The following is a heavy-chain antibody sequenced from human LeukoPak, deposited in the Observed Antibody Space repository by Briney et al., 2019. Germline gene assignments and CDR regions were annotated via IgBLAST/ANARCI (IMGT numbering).Heavy chain of an antibody. CDR3: ARVSGSGRWFDP. Sequence: SETLSLTCTVSGGSMSSGDNYWSWIRQPPGKGLEWIGHIHYSGSTYYNPSLKSRVTISVDTSKNQFSLKLSSVTAADTAMYYCARVSGSGRWFDPWGQGTLVTVSS. V-gene: IGHV4-30-4*01. J-gene: IGHJ5*02. D-gene: IGHD3-10*01. CDR2: IHYSGST. CDR1: GGSMSSGDNY.